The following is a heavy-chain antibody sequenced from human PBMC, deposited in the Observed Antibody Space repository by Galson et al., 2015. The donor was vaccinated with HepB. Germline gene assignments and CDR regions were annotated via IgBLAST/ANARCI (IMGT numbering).Heavy chain of an antibody. Sequence: SVKVSCKASGYTFTSYGIGWVRQAPGQGLEWMGWISAYNGNTNYAQKLQGRVTMTTDTSTSTAYMELRSLRSDDTAVYYCARVPVVGATRNAFDTWGQGTMVTVSS. CDR3: ARVPVVGATRNAFDT. D-gene: IGHD1-26*01. CDR2: ISAYNGNT. V-gene: IGHV1-18*04. CDR1: GYTFTSYG. J-gene: IGHJ3*02.